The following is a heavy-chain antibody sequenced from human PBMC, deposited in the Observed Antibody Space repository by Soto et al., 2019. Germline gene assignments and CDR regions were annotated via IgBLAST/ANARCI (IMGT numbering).Heavy chain of an antibody. D-gene: IGHD3-16*02. CDR3: ASKTRPLYYYYYMDV. J-gene: IGHJ6*03. Sequence: QVQLQQWGAGLLKPSETLSLTCAVYGGSFSGYYWSWIRQPPGKGLEWIGEINHSGSTNYNPSLKSRVTISVDTSKHQFSLKLSSVTAADTAVYYCASKTRPLYYYYYMDVWGKGTTVTVSS. CDR1: GGSFSGYY. V-gene: IGHV4-34*01. CDR2: INHSGST.